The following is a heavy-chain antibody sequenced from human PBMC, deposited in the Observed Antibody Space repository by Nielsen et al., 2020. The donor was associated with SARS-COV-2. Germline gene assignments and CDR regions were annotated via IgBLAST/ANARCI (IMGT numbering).Heavy chain of an antibody. Sequence: SETLSLTCTVSGGSISSSSYYWGWIRQPPGKGLEWIGSIYYSGSTYYNPSLKSRVTISVDTSKNQFSLKLSSVTAADTAVYYCARHTPLGYCSSTSCSAQGHWGQGTLVTVSS. D-gene: IGHD2-2*01. CDR3: ARHTPLGYCSSTSCSAQGH. CDR1: GGSISSSSYY. V-gene: IGHV4-39*01. CDR2: IYYSGST. J-gene: IGHJ4*02.